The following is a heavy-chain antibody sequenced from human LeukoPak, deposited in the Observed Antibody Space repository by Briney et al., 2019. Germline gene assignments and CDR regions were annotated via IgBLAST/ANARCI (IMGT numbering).Heavy chain of an antibody. J-gene: IGHJ3*02. Sequence: PSETLSLTCTVSGGSISNYYWSWIRQPPGKGLEWIGYICYSGSTNYNPSLIYYSGSTNYNPSLKSRVTISVDTSKNQFSLKLSSVTAADTAVYYCARHLYSSGWYGAFDIWGQGTMVTVSS. V-gene: IGHV4-59*08. D-gene: IGHD6-19*01. CDR2: ICYSGSTNYNPSLIYYSGST. CDR1: GGSISNYY. CDR3: ARHLYSSGWYGAFDI.